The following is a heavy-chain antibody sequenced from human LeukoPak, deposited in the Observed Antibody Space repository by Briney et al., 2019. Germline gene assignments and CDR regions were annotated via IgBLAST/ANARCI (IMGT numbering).Heavy chain of an antibody. CDR1: GYTLTELS. CDR3: ATGGGVRYFDWPHFDY. V-gene: IGHV1-24*01. Sequence: ASVKVSCKVSGYTLTELSMHWVRQAPGKGLEWMGGFDPEDGETIYAQKFQGRVTMTEDTSTDTAYMELSSLRSEDTAVYYCATGGGVRYFDWPHFDYWGQGTLVTVSS. CDR2: FDPEDGET. D-gene: IGHD3-9*01. J-gene: IGHJ4*02.